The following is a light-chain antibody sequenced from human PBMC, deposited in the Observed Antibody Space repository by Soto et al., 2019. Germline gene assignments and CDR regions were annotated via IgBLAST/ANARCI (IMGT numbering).Light chain of an antibody. J-gene: IGLJ3*02. Sequence: QSVLTQAPSVSGTPGQRVTISCSGSSSNIGSNTVSWYQRLPGTAPKLLIYSDNQRPSWVPDRFSGSRSGTSASLAITGLQSEDEADYYCCSYTISATLVFGGGTKLTVL. CDR2: SDN. CDR3: CSYTISATLV. V-gene: IGLV1-44*01. CDR1: SSNIGSNT.